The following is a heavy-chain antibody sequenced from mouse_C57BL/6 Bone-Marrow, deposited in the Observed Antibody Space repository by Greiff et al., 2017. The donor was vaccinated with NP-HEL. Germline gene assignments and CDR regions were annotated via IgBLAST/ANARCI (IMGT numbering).Heavy chain of an antibody. D-gene: IGHD5-1-1*01. Sequence: VQLQESGAELARPGASVKMSCKASGYTFTSYTMHWVKQRPGQGLEWIGYINPSSGYTKYNEKFKGKATLTADKSSSTAYMQLNSLTSEDSAVYFCAINTYFDYWGQGTTLTVSS. CDR3: AINTYFDY. CDR1: GYTFTSYT. J-gene: IGHJ2*01. CDR2: INPSSGYT. V-gene: IGHV1-4*01.